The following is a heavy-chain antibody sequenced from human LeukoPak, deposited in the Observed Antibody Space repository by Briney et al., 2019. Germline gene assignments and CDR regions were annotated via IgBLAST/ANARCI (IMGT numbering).Heavy chain of an antibody. CDR2: IIPIFGTA. CDR1: GGTFSSYA. V-gene: IGHV1-69*13. D-gene: IGHD3-22*01. Sequence: SVKVSCKASGGTFSSYAISWVRQAPGQGLEWMGGIIPIFGTANYAQKFQGRVTITADESTSTAYMELSSLRSEDTAVYYCAPMDSSGYSDYWGQGTLVAVSS. CDR3: APMDSSGYSDY. J-gene: IGHJ4*02.